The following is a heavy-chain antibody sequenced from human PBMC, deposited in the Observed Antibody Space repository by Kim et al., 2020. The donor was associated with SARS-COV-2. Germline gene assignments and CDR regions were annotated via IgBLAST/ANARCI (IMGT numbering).Heavy chain of an antibody. J-gene: IGHJ6*02. CDR3: ARDHFDWISADYYYGMDV. CDR2: IYSSGST. CDR1: GGSISNSSYY. Sequence: SETLSLTCTVSGGSISNSSYYWSWIRQPAGKGLEWIGRIYSSGSTNYNPSLKSRVTISVDSSKNQFSLKLTSVTAADTAVYYCARDHFDWISADYYYGMDVWGQGTTVTVSS. D-gene: IGHD3-9*01. V-gene: IGHV4-61*02.